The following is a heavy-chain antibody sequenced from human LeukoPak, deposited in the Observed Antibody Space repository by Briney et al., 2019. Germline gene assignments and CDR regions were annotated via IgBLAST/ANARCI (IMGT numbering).Heavy chain of an antibody. V-gene: IGHV3-11*04. CDR2: ISSSGCTI. J-gene: IGHJ6*03. CDR1: GITFSDYY. CDR3: ARGANPFDYNYYDNMDV. Sequence: PGGSLRLSCAASGITFSDYYMSGMRHARGKGLECVSYISSSGCTIDYADSVKCRFTISRDNATNSLYLQMNSLRAEDTAVYYCARGANPFDYNYYDNMDVWGKGTTVTVSS.